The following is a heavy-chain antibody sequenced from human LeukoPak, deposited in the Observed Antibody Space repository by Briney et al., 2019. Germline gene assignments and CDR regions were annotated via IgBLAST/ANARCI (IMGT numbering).Heavy chain of an antibody. J-gene: IGHJ4*02. CDR2: IYPSDSET. CDR1: GFRFTAYW. D-gene: IGHD1-1*01. CDR3: ARLLLATGPDY. Sequence: GESLQISCKGSGFRFTAYWIGWVRPMPGKGLGWRGLIYPSDSETRYSPSFQGQVTISADKSITTAFLQWSSLKASDTAMYYCARLLLATGPDYWGQGTLVTVSS. V-gene: IGHV5-51*01.